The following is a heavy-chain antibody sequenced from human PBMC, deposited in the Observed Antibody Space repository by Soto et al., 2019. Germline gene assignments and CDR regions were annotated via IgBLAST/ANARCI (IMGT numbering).Heavy chain of an antibody. CDR2: ISGSGGST. V-gene: IGHV3-23*01. CDR1: GFTFSSYA. CDR3: ARRITGTTWYYYYYMDV. J-gene: IGHJ6*03. D-gene: IGHD1-7*01. Sequence: EVQLLESGGGLVQPGGSLRLSCAASGFTFSSYAMSWVRQAPGKGLEWVSAISGSGGSTYYADSVKGLFTISRDNSKNTLYLQMNSLRAEDTAVYYCARRITGTTWYYYYYMDVWGKGTTVTVSS.